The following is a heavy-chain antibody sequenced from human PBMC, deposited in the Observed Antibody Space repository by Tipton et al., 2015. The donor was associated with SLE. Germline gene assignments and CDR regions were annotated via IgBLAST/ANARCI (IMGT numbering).Heavy chain of an antibody. CDR1: GGAISGYY. J-gene: IGHJ6*03. CDR3: ARLTISLDNYFMDV. CDR2: IIGSGTT. Sequence: GLVKPSETLSLTCTVSGGAISGYYWSWIRQPPGKGLEWIGYIIGSGTTEYNPSLKSRVTFSIDTSKSQFSLTLSSVTAADTAMYYCARLTISLDNYFMDVWGRGTTVIVSS. V-gene: IGHV4-59*01. D-gene: IGHD5-24*01.